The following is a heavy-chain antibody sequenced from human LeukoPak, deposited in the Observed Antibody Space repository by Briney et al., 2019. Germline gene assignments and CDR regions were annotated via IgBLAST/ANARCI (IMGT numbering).Heavy chain of an antibody. CDR2: ISYDGSTT. D-gene: IGHD3-10*01. V-gene: IGHV3-30*04. CDR1: EFTFSTYA. J-gene: IGHJ6*03. CDR3: AKDGGVRGPDYYYYMDV. Sequence: GGSLRLSCAASEFTFSTYAMHWVRQAPGKGLEWVAVISYDGSTTYYADSVKGRFTISRDNSKNTLYLQMYSLRSEDTAVYYCAKDGGVRGPDYYYYMDVWGKGTTVTISS.